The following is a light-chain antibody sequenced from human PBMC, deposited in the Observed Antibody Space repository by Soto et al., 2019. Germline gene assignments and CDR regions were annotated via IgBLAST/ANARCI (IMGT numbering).Light chain of an antibody. Sequence: DIQMTQSPSTLSASVGDRVTITCRASQSISSWLAWYQQKPGNAPKLLIYKASSLESGVPSRFSGSGYVTEFTITVSSVQPDDFATYYCQQYNSYPRTFGQGTKVEIK. V-gene: IGKV1-5*03. J-gene: IGKJ1*01. CDR3: QQYNSYPRT. CDR2: KAS. CDR1: QSISSW.